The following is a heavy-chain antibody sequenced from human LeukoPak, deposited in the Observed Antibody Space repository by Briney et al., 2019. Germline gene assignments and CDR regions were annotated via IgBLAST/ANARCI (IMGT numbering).Heavy chain of an antibody. CDR3: ARVWSPPYTSSWPDYFDF. Sequence: GGSLRLSCAASGFSFNSYSMNWVRQAPGMGLEWVSSISSSSTYIYYADSLKGRFTISRDNAKNSLYLQMNGLRAEDTGVYFCARVWSPPYTSSWPDYFDFWGQGALVTVSS. V-gene: IGHV3-21*01. J-gene: IGHJ4*02. CDR2: ISSSSTYI. CDR1: GFSFNSYS. D-gene: IGHD6-13*01.